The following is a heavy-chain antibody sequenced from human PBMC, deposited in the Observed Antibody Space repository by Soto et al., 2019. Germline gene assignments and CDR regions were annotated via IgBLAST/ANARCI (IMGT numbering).Heavy chain of an antibody. J-gene: IGHJ4*02. Sequence: QVQLVQSGAEVKKPGASVKVSCKASGYTFTSYDINWVRQATGQGLEWMGWMNPNSGNTGYAQKFKGRDTMTKNTTISTAYMELSSLRSEDTAVYYCARGSYGSRSYFVWRHNSIDYWGQVTLVTVS. D-gene: IGHD3-10*01. CDR1: GYTFTSYD. CDR2: MNPNSGNT. V-gene: IGHV1-8*01. CDR3: ARGSYGSRSYFVWRHNSIDY.